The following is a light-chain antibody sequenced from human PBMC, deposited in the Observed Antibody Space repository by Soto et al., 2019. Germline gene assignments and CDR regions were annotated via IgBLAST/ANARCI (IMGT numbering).Light chain of an antibody. Sequence: DIEMTQSPSTLSVSVGDRVTITCRASQGISSWLAWYQQKPGKAPKVLIYAASSLPSGVPARFSGSGSGTEFTLTISSLQPDDSAVYYCLQYYECRTFGQGTKVDI. V-gene: IGKV1D-16*01. CDR2: AAS. CDR3: LQYYECRT. CDR1: QGISSW. J-gene: IGKJ1*01.